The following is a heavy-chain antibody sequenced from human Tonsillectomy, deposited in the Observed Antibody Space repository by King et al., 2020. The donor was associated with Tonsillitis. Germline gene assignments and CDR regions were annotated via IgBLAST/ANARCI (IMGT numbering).Heavy chain of an antibody. CDR3: ASASEHCSSASCYRLFDY. CDR2: IYYSGST. D-gene: IGHD2-2*01. Sequence: QLQESGPGLVKPSLTLSLTCTVSGGSISSGGYYWSWIRQHPGKSLEWIGYIYYSGSTYYIPSLKSRVTISVDTSKNQFSLKLSSVTAADTAVYYCASASEHCSSASCYRLFDYWGQGTLVTVSS. CDR1: GGSISSGGYY. V-gene: IGHV4-31*03. J-gene: IGHJ4*02.